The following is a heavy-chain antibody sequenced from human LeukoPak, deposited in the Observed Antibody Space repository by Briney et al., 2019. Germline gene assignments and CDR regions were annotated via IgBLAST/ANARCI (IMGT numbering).Heavy chain of an antibody. J-gene: IGHJ4*02. D-gene: IGHD3-22*01. Sequence: PSETLSLTCTVSGGSISSYYWSWIRQPPGRGLEWIGYIYYSGSTNYNPSLKSRVTISVDTSKNQFSLKLSSVTAADTAVYYCARVEKGPYYYDSSGYNNWGQGTLDTVSS. CDR1: GGSISSYY. CDR2: IYYSGST. CDR3: ARVEKGPYYYDSSGYNN. V-gene: IGHV4-59*01.